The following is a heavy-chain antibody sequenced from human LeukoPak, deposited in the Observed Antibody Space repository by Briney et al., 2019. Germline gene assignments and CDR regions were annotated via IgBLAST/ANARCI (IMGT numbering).Heavy chain of an antibody. CDR2: INHSGST. CDR1: GGSFGGYY. D-gene: IGHD3-9*01. V-gene: IGHV4-34*01. Sequence: SETLSLTCAVYGGSFGGYYWSWIRQPPGKGLEWIGEINHSGSTNYNPSLKSRVTISVDTSKNQFSLKLSSVTAADTAVYYCARGARYFDWPYRANNWFDPWGQGTLVTVSS. J-gene: IGHJ5*02. CDR3: ARGARYFDWPYRANNWFDP.